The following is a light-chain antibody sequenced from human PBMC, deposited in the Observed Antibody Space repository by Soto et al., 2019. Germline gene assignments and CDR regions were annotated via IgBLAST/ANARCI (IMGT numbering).Light chain of an antibody. J-gene: IGKJ1*01. CDR2: DVS. CDR3: QPRDHWPWT. V-gene: IGKV3-11*01. Sequence: EIVLTQSPATLSLSPGERATLSCRASQSVRSNLAWYQHKPGQAPRLLTYDVSNRATGIPGRFSGSGFGTDFPLTISNVEPEDFAVYYCQPRDHWPWTFGQGVKVEIK. CDR1: QSVRSN.